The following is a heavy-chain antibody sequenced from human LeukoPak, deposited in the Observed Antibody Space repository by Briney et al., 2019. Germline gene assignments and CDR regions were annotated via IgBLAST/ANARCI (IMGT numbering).Heavy chain of an antibody. CDR2: FDPEDGET. CDR1: GYTLTELS. V-gene: IGHV1-24*01. Sequence: ASVKVSCKVSGYTLTELSMHWVRQAPGKGLEWMGGFDPEDGETIYAQKFQGRVTMTEDTSTDTAYMELSSLRSEDTAEYYCATSTFILTGPAIHWGQGTLVTVSS. D-gene: IGHD3-9*01. J-gene: IGHJ4*02. CDR3: ATSTFILTGPAIH.